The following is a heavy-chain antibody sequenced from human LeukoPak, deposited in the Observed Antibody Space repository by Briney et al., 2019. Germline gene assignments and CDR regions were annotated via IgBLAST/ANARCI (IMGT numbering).Heavy chain of an antibody. J-gene: IGHJ2*01. CDR1: GGSISSSSYY. Sequence: SETLSLTCTVSGGSISSSSYYWGWIRQPPGKGLEWLGSIYYSGSTYYNPSLKSRVTISVDTSKNQFSLKLSSVTAADTAVYYCARGGYSYGHGYFDLWGRGTLVTVSS. V-gene: IGHV4-39*01. D-gene: IGHD5-18*01. CDR3: ARGGYSYGHGYFDL. CDR2: IYYSGST.